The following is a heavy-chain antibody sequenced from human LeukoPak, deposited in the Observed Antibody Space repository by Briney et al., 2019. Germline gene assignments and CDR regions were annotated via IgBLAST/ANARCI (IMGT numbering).Heavy chain of an antibody. D-gene: IGHD1-14*01. CDR1: GFTVRRNV. CDR2: IYSDDRA. V-gene: IGHV3-66*02. J-gene: IGHJ6*03. CDR3: ARDLAGFQEPRYYYYMDV. Sequence: GGSLRLSCVASGFTVRRNVMSWVRQAPGKGLEWVSLIYSDDRAFYADSVKGRFTISRNNSKNTLFLRMSSLKPEDTAIYYCARDLAGFQEPRYYYYMDVWGKGTTVTVSS.